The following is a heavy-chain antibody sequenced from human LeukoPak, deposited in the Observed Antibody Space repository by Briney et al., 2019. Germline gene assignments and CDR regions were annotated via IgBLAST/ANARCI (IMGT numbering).Heavy chain of an antibody. CDR1: GFTFSSYA. Sequence: GGSLRLSCAASGFTFSSYAMSWVRQAPGKGLEWVSSISSSSSYIYYADSVKGRFTISRDNAKNSLYLQMNSLRAEDTAVYYCARSGLTHFDYWGQGTLVTVSS. V-gene: IGHV3-21*01. CDR3: ARSGLTHFDY. CDR2: ISSSSSYI. D-gene: IGHD3-9*01. J-gene: IGHJ4*02.